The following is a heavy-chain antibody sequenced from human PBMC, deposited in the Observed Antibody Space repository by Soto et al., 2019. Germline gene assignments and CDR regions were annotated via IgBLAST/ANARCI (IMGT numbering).Heavy chain of an antibody. CDR1: ELNFNSYV. V-gene: IGHV3-33*06. J-gene: IGHJ3*02. CDR2: IWYDGSNK. D-gene: IGHD2-2*01. Sequence: GVSKILSCAAPELNFNSYVMPWVRKTTGKGLEWVAVIWYDGSNKYYADSVKGRFTISRDNSKNTLYLQMNSLRAEDTAVYYCAKTILMRSTSGRGAFDIWGQGTMVTVSS. CDR3: AKTILMRSTSGRGAFDI.